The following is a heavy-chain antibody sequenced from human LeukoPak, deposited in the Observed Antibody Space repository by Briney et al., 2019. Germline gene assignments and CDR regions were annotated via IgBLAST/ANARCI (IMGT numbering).Heavy chain of an antibody. Sequence: ASVKISCKVSGYTFTDYYMHWVPQAPGKGLEWMGLVDPEDGETIYAEKFQGRVTITADTSTDTAYMELSSLRSEDTAVYYCATARGAMIVVGPPDYWGQGTLVTVSS. CDR2: VDPEDGET. CDR1: GYTFTDYY. CDR3: ATARGAMIVVGPPDY. J-gene: IGHJ4*02. D-gene: IGHD3-22*01. V-gene: IGHV1-69-2*01.